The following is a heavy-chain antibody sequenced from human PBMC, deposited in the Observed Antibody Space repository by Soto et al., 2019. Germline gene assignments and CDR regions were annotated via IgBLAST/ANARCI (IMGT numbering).Heavy chain of an antibody. V-gene: IGHV1-46*01. CDR3: ASGRKDPDPVLRFLEWLDYGMDV. CDR1: GYTFTSYY. CDR2: INPSGGST. D-gene: IGHD3-3*01. Sequence: QVQLVQSGAEVKKPGASVKVSCKAPGYTFTSYYMHWVRQAPGQGLEWMGIINPSGGSTSYAQKFQGRVTMTRDTSTSTVYMELSSLRSEDTAVYYCASGRKDPDPVLRFLEWLDYGMDVWGQGTTVTVSS. J-gene: IGHJ6*02.